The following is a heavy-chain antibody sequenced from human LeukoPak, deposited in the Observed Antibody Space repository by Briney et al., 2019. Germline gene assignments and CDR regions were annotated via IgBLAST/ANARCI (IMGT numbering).Heavy chain of an antibody. CDR2: ISYDGSNK. Sequence: PGGSLRLSCAASGFTFSSYAMHWVRQAPGKGLEWGAVISYDGSNKYYADSVKGRFTISRDNSKNTLYLQMNSLRAEDTAVYYCARDSMITFGGVIVPGVFDYWGQGTLVTVSS. CDR3: ARDSMITFGGVIVPGVFDY. CDR1: GFTFSSYA. J-gene: IGHJ4*02. V-gene: IGHV3-30*04. D-gene: IGHD3-16*02.